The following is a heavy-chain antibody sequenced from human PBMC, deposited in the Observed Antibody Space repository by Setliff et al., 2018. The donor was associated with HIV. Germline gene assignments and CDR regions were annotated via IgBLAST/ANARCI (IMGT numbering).Heavy chain of an antibody. Sequence: SETLSLTCAVSGYSISIGYYWGWSRQAPGKGLEWIGNIYHSGITYYNPSLKSRVTISVDTSKHQFSLRLSSVTAADTAVYYCARGGFKWSWSYADYWGQGTLVTVSS. CDR3: ARGGFKWSWSYADY. J-gene: IGHJ4*02. CDR2: IYHSGIT. V-gene: IGHV4-38-2*01. D-gene: IGHD3-10*01. CDR1: GYSISIGYY.